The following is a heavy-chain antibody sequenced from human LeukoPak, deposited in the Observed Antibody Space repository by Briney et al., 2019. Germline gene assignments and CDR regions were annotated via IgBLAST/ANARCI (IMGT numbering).Heavy chain of an antibody. J-gene: IGHJ4*02. CDR2: ITGDGGTT. CDR1: GFTFSSYA. CDR3: TRGPGGRAFDY. V-gene: IGHV3-43*02. Sequence: AGGSLRLSCAASGFTFSSYAMNWVRQAPGKGLECVSFITGDGGTTYYADSVKGRFTISRDNSKNSLYLQMNSLRTDDTAFYYCTRGPGGRAFDYWGRGTLVTVSA. D-gene: IGHD3-10*01.